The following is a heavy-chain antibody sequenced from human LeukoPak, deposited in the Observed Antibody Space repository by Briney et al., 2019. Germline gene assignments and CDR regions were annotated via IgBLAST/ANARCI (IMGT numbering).Heavy chain of an antibody. J-gene: IGHJ4*02. Sequence: EASVKVSCKASGYTFTSYDINWVRQATGQGLEWMGWMNPNSGNTGYAQKFQGRVTMTRNTSISTAYMELSSLRSEDTAVYYCARVSVIAAAGPFDYWGQGTLVTVSS. D-gene: IGHD6-13*01. CDR1: GYTFTSYD. CDR2: MNPNSGNT. V-gene: IGHV1-8*01. CDR3: ARVSVIAAAGPFDY.